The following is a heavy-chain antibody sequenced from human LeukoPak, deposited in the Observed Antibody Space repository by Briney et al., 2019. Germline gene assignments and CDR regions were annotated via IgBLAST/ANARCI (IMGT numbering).Heavy chain of an antibody. J-gene: IGHJ4*02. CDR1: GGSFSGYY. CDR3: ARGPRYSSGWYLY. CDR2: INHSGST. Sequence: ASETLSLTCAVYGGSFSGYYWSWIRQPPGKGLEWIGEINHSGSTNYNPSLKSRVTISVDTSKNQFSLKLSSMTAADTAVYYCARGPRYSSGWYLYWGQGTLVTVSS. V-gene: IGHV4-34*01. D-gene: IGHD6-19*01.